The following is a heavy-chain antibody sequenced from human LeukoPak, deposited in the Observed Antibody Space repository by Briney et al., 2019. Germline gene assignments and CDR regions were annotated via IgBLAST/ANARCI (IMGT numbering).Heavy chain of an antibody. J-gene: IGHJ3*01. D-gene: IGHD3-10*01. CDR2: TDPKRGAT. CDR1: GYTLTDYN. Sequence: ASVKDSCKASGYTLTDYNIHWVRQAPGQGLEWMGWTDPKRGATKYAQKFEGSVIMTSDTSITTVYMELNSLTFDDTAMYTCARVGLTRGEAFDVWGQGTMVTVSS. V-gene: IGHV1-2*02. CDR3: ARVGLTRGEAFDV.